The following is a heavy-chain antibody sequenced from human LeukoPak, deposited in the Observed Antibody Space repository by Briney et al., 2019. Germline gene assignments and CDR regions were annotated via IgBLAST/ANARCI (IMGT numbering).Heavy chain of an antibody. Sequence: GGSLRLSCAASGFTFSNYGMQWVRQAPGKGLEWVTLISYDGSNKYYADSVKGRFTISRDNSKNTLYLQMSSLRAEDTAVYYCAHGYYYGSAWGQGTLVTVSS. CDR2: ISYDGSNK. J-gene: IGHJ5*02. V-gene: IGHV3-30*03. CDR3: AHGYYYGSA. CDR1: GFTFSNYG. D-gene: IGHD3-10*01.